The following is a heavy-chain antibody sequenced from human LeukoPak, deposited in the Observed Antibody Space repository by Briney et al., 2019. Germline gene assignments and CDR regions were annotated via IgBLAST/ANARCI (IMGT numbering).Heavy chain of an antibody. CDR3: ARVAVVADDFDYFQH. CDR2: IYTSGST. CDR1: GGSISSYY. D-gene: IGHD2-2*01. Sequence: SSETLSLTCTVSGGSISSYYWSWIRQPAGKGLEWIGGIYTSGSTNYYPYLKSRLTISVDKSKNKFFLMQSSVTAADTAVYYWARVAVVADDFDYFQHWGQGTLVTVSS. V-gene: IGHV4-4*07. J-gene: IGHJ1*01.